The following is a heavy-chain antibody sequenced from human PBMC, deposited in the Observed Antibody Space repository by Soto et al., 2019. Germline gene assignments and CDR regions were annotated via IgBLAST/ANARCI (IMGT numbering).Heavy chain of an antibody. CDR1: GYTFTGYY. V-gene: IGHV1-2*02. Sequence: ASVKVSCKASGYTFTGYYMHWVRQAPGQGLEWMGWINPNSGGTNYAQKFQGRVTMTRDTSISTAYMELSRLRSDDTAVYYCARVGELRTLLGCFDPWGQGTLVTVSS. D-gene: IGHD1-7*01. CDR3: ARVGELRTLLGCFDP. J-gene: IGHJ5*02. CDR2: INPNSGGT.